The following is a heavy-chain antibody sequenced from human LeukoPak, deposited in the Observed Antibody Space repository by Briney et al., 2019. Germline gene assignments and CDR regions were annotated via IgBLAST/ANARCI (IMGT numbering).Heavy chain of an antibody. J-gene: IGHJ4*02. D-gene: IGHD2/OR15-2a*01. Sequence: SETLSLTCTVSGGSISSYYWSWIRQPPGKGLEWIGYIYYSGSTNYNPSLKSRVTISVDTSKNQFSLKLSSVTAADTAVYYCARDLSTRGGGLDYWGQGTLVTVSS. V-gene: IGHV4-59*01. CDR2: IYYSGST. CDR1: GGSISSYY. CDR3: ARDLSTRGGGLDY.